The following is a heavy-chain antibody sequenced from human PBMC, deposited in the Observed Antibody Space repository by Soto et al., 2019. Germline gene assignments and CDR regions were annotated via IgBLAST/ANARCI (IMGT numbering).Heavy chain of an antibody. D-gene: IGHD2-15*01. CDR3: AKDSRGVVVVAVTGEGRYFQH. J-gene: IGHJ1*01. V-gene: IGHV3-23*01. CDR2: ISGSGGST. Sequence: PGGSLRLSCAASGFTFSSYAISWVRQAPGKGLEWVSAISGSGGSTYYADSVKGRFTISRDNSKNTLYLQMNSLRAEDTAVYYCAKDSRGVVVVAVTGEGRYFQHWGQGTLVIVS. CDR1: GFTFSSYA.